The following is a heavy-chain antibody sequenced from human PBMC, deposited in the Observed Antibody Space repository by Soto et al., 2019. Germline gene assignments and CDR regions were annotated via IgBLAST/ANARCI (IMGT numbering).Heavy chain of an antibody. J-gene: IGHJ4*02. Sequence: PGGSLRLSCAASAFSFGTYNMNWVRQAPGKGLEWVSYISSSSSGIYYANSVKGRFTVSRDNDKNSLYLQMDSLRAEDTAVYYCAREMGTPPARGLDYWGQGALVTVSS. CDR1: AFSFGTYN. CDR2: ISSSSSGI. V-gene: IGHV3-48*01. D-gene: IGHD1-1*01. CDR3: AREMGTPPARGLDY.